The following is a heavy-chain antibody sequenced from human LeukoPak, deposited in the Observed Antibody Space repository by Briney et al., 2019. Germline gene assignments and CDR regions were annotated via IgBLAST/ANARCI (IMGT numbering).Heavy chain of an antibody. V-gene: IGHV3-23*01. CDR3: ASGEDQYSGSWYVPV. J-gene: IGHJ4*02. CDR1: GFTFSSYA. CDR2: ISGSGGST. Sequence: SGGSLRLSCAASGFTFSSYAMSWVRQAPGKGLEWVSAISGSGGSTYYADSVKGRFTISRDNSKNTLYLQMNSLRAEDTAVYYCASGEDQYSGSWYVPVWGQGTLVTVSS. D-gene: IGHD6-13*01.